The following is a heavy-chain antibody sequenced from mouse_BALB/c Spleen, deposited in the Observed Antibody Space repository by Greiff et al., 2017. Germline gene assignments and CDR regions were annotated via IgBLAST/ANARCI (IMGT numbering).Heavy chain of an antibody. CDR3: ARTVATNSDWYFDV. CDR2: INPYYGST. D-gene: IGHD1-1*01. V-gene: IGHV1-39*01. J-gene: IGHJ1*01. Sequence: VQLQQTGPELVKPGASVKISCKASGYSFTDYIMLWVKQSHGKSLEWIGNINPYYGSTSYNLKFKGKATLTVDKSSSTAYMQLNSLTSEDSAVYYCARTVATNSDWYFDVWGAGTTVTVSS. CDR1: GYSFTDYI.